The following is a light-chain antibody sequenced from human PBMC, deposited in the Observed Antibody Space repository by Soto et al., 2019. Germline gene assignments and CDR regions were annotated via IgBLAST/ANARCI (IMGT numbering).Light chain of an antibody. CDR2: EVS. CDR3: FSYAGTYNLYF. CDR1: SSDVGVYDY. V-gene: IGLV2-8*01. J-gene: IGLJ1*01. Sequence: QSALTQPPSASGSPGRSVTISCAGTSSDVGVYDYVSWYQQHPGKAPKLMIYEVSKRPSGVPDRFSGSKSGNTASLTVSGLQAEDEADYYCFSYAGTYNLYFVGTGTKVNVL.